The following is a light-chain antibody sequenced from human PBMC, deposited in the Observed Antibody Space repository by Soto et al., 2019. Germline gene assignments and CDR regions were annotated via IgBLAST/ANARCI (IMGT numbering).Light chain of an antibody. CDR1: QSVSSNY. V-gene: IGKV3-20*01. J-gene: IGKJ3*01. CDR2: GAS. CDR3: QQYGTSLFT. Sequence: EIVLTQSPGTLSLSPGERATLSCRASQSVSSNYLAWYQQKPGQAPRLLIYGASSRATGIPDRFSGSGSGTDFTLTISRLEPEDFAVYYCQQYGTSLFTFGPRTKVDIK.